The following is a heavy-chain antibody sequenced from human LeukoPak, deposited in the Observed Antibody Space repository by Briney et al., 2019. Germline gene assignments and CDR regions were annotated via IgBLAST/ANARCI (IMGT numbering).Heavy chain of an antibody. CDR1: GYSFTSYW. CDR3: ARSRAPGAADAFDI. V-gene: IGHV5-51*01. Sequence: GESLKISCKDSGYSFTSYWIGWVRQMPGKGLEWMGIIYPGDSDTRYSPSFQGQVTISADKSINTAYLQWGSLKAPDTAMYYCARSRAPGAADAFDIWGQGTMVTVSS. J-gene: IGHJ3*02. D-gene: IGHD7-27*01. CDR2: IYPGDSDT.